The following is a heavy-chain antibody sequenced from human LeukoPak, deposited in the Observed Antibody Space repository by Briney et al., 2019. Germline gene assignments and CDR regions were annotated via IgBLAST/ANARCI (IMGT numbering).Heavy chain of an antibody. Sequence: SETLSLTCAVCGGSFSGHYWSWIRQPPGRGLEWIGEINHSGSTNYNPSLKSRVTISVDTSKNQFSLKLSSVTAADTAVYYCARGQVGDYWGQGTLVTVSS. CDR1: GGSFSGHY. CDR3: ARGQVGDY. CDR2: INHSGST. D-gene: IGHD1-26*01. V-gene: IGHV4-34*01. J-gene: IGHJ4*02.